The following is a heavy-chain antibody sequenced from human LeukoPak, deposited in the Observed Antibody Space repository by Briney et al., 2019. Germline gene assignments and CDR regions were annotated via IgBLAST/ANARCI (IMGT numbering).Heavy chain of an antibody. CDR3: ASGSPFDY. CDR2: IYYSGST. J-gene: IGHJ4*02. Sequence: SETLSLTCTVSGGSVSSDSYYWSWLRQPPGKGLEWIGYIYYSGSTNYNPSLKSRVTISVDKSKNQFSLKLSSVTAADTAVYYCASGSPFDYWGQGTLVTVSS. V-gene: IGHV4-61*01. CDR1: GGSVSSDSYY.